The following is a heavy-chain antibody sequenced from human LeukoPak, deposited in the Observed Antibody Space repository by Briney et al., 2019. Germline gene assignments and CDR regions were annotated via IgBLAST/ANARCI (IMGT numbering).Heavy chain of an antibody. Sequence: ASVKVSCKVSGYTLTELSMHWVRQAPGKGLEGRGGFDPEDGETIYAQKFQGRVTMTEDTSTDTAYMELSSLRSEDTAVYYCARVSGRFGEPKWFGPWGQGTLVTVSS. CDR2: FDPEDGET. CDR1: GYTLTELS. CDR3: ARVSGRFGEPKWFGP. J-gene: IGHJ5*02. D-gene: IGHD3-10*01. V-gene: IGHV1-24*01.